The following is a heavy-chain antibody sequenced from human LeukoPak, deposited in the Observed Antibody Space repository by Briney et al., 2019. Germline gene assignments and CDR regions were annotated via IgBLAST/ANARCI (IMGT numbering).Heavy chain of an antibody. J-gene: IGHJ4*02. Sequence: GGSLRLSCAASGFTFSSYSMNWVRQAPGKGLEWVSAISGSGGSTYYADSVKGRFTISRDNSKNTLYLQMNSLRAEDTAVYYCAKSLYSSSWYGSDYWGQGTLVTVSS. CDR2: ISGSGGST. CDR3: AKSLYSSSWYGSDY. D-gene: IGHD6-13*01. CDR1: GFTFSSYS. V-gene: IGHV3-23*01.